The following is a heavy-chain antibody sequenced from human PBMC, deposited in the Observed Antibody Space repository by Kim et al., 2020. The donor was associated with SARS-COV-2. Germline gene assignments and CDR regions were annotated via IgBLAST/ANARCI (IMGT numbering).Heavy chain of an antibody. V-gene: IGHV3-15*01. CDR2: IKSKTDGGTT. Sequence: GGSLRLSCAASGFTFSNAWMSWVRQAPGKGLEWVGRIKSKTDGGTTDYAAPVKGRFTISRDDSKNTLYLQMNSLKTEDTAVYYCTTTPYGYYDSSGYVFDYCGQGTLVTVSS. CDR3: TTTPYGYYDSSGYVFDY. J-gene: IGHJ4*02. CDR1: GFTFSNAW. D-gene: IGHD3-22*01.